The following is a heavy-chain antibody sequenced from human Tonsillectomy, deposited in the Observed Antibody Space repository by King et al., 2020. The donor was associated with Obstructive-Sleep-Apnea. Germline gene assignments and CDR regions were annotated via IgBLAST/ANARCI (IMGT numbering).Heavy chain of an antibody. CDR2: ITASSIYI. D-gene: IGHD2-21*02. CDR1: GFTFSNYS. CDR3: AREVDINCGGDCYSHDYYGMDV. V-gene: IGHV3-21*01. Sequence: VQLVESGGGLVKPGGSLRLSCAVSGFTFSNYSMNWVRQAPGKGLEWVSSITASSIYIYYADSVKGRFTISRDNAKNSLYLQMNSLRAEDTAVYYCAREVDINCGGDCYSHDYYGMDVWGQGTTVSVSS. J-gene: IGHJ6*02.